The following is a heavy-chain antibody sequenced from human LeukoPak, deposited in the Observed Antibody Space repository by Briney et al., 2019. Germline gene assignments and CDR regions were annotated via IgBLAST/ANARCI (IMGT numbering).Heavy chain of an antibody. Sequence: PGGSLRLSCAASGFTFSSYSMNWVRQAPGKGLEWVSSISSSSSYIYYADSVKGRFTISRDNAKNSLYLQMNSLRAEDTAVYYCAGCRYSYGPDAFDIWGQGTMVTVSS. J-gene: IGHJ3*02. CDR3: AGCRYSYGPDAFDI. CDR2: ISSSSSYI. V-gene: IGHV3-21*01. CDR1: GFTFSSYS. D-gene: IGHD5-18*01.